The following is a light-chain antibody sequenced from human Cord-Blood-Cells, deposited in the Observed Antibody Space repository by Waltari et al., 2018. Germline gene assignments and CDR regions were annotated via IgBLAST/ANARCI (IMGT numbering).Light chain of an antibody. J-gene: IGKJ1*01. CDR2: GAS. CDR1: HRVSTH. V-gene: IGKV3-15*01. Sequence: EIVMTQSPDTPSLSPGARATLSCRPSHRVSTHLAWYQQKPGQAPRRLIYGASHRASSIPARFSSGGSGTEFTLNISRLHTEGFAVYCCQEYNNWPLWTFDQGTKVEIK. CDR3: QEYNNWPLWT.